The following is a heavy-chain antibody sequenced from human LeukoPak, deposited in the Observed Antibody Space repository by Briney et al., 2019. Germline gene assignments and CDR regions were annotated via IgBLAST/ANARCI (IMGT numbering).Heavy chain of an antibody. CDR3: AREGSYCVGGDCYSFDF. CDR2: MHPGNGNT. CDR1: GYRFISNY. Sequence: GASVKVSCKASGYRFISNYIQWVRQAPGLGPEWIGWMHPGNGNTRYAEKFQGRVTMTRDTSINTAYMDLSSLRSDDTAVYYCAREGSYCVGGDCYSFDFWGQGTLIIVSS. V-gene: IGHV1-2*02. D-gene: IGHD2-21*02. J-gene: IGHJ4*02.